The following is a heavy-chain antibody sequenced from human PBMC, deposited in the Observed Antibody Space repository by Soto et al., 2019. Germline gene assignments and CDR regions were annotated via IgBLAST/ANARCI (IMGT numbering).Heavy chain of an antibody. Sequence: SGTLSLTCTVSGGSISSYFLTWIRQPPGKGLEWVSSSGSSNYNPSLEDPVTISVDMSKNKFSLKLSPVSAADTAMYYGAKSDYGDSEYPFDYWGQGTLVTVSS. V-gene: IGHV4-59*01. CDR3: AKSDYGDSEYPFDY. CDR2: SSSGSS. CDR1: GGSISSYF. J-gene: IGHJ4*02. D-gene: IGHD4-17*01.